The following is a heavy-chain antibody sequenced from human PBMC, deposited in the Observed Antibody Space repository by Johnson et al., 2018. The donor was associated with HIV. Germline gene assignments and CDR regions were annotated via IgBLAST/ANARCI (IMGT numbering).Heavy chain of an antibody. Sequence: QVQLVESGGGVVQPGRSLRLSCAAYGFMFSNYGMYWVRQAPGKGLEWVSFIRFDGSDKYYADSVKGRFTISRDNSKNTLYLQMNSLRAEDTAVYYCAKHIVLVVYAIGAAFDIWGQGTMVTVSS. CDR2: IRFDGSDK. CDR1: GFMFSNYG. J-gene: IGHJ3*02. V-gene: IGHV3-30*02. D-gene: IGHD2-8*02. CDR3: AKHIVLVVYAIGAAFDI.